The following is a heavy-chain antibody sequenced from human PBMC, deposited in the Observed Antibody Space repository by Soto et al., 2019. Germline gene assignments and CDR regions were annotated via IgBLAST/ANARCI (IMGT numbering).Heavy chain of an antibody. J-gene: IGHJ5*02. Sequence: QVQLVQSGAEVKKPGASVKVSCKASGYTFTSHDINWMRQTTGQGLEWMGWMNPNSGHTNSAQKFQGRVTITRDTSINTANMEFTNIRSEDTAIYYCASDMSTTWGQGTLVT. CDR2: MNPNSGHT. CDR3: ASDMSTT. CDR1: GYTFTSHD. V-gene: IGHV1-8*01. D-gene: IGHD2-2*01.